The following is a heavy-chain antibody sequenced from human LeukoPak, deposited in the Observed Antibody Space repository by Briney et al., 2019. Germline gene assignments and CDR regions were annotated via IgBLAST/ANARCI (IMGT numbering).Heavy chain of an antibody. CDR1: GGSISSGGYS. CDR2: IYHSGST. D-gene: IGHD5-24*01. J-gene: IGHJ4*02. CDR3: ASLRDGVFDY. V-gene: IGHV4-30-2*01. Sequence: SETLSLTCAVSGGSISSGGYSWSWIRQPPGKGLEWIGYIYHSGSTYYNPSLKSRVTISVDTSKNQFSLKLSSVTAADTAVYYCASLRDGVFDYWGQGTLVTVSS.